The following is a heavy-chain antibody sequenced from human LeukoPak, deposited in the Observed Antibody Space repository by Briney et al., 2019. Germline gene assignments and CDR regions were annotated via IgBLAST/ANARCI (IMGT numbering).Heavy chain of an antibody. CDR1: GGSISSSSYY. J-gene: IGHJ5*02. V-gene: IGHV4-39*07. D-gene: IGHD6-13*01. CDR2: IYYSGST. CDR3: AREGIAAAGGSWFDP. Sequence: PSETLSLTCTVSGGSISSSSYYWGWIRQPPGKGLEWIGSIYYSGSTYYNPSLKSRVTISVDTSKNQFSLKLSSVTAADTAVYYCAREGIAAAGGSWFDPWGQGTLVTVSS.